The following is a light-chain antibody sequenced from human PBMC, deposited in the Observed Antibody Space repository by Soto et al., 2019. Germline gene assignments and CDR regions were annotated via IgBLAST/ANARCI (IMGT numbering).Light chain of an antibody. V-gene: IGKV2-24*01. CDR3: MHTTQSVYT. Sequence: DIVMTQTPLSSPVTLGQPASISCRSSQSLVHSDGNTYLSWLHQRPGQPPRLLIYRISNRFSVVPDRFSGRGAGTDFTLKISRVEAEDVGVYYCMHTTQSVYTFGQGTKLEI. CDR2: RIS. J-gene: IGKJ2*01. CDR1: QSLVHSDGNTY.